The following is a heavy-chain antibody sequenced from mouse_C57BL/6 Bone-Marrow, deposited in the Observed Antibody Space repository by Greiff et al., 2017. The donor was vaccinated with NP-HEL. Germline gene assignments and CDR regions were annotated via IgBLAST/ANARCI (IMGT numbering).Heavy chain of an antibody. J-gene: IGHJ3*01. CDR2: INPNNGGT. CDR3: ARSHYYGSRSLFAY. CDR1: GYTFTDYN. Sequence: LVKPGASVKIPCKASGYTFTDYNMDWVKQSHGKSLEWIGDINPNNGGTIYNQKFKGKVTLTVDKSSSTAYMELRSLTSEDTAVYYCARSHYYGSRSLFAYWGQGTLVTVSA. V-gene: IGHV1-18*01. D-gene: IGHD1-1*01.